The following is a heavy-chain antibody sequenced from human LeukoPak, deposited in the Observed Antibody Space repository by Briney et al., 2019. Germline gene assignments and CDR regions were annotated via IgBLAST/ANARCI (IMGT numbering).Heavy chain of an antibody. J-gene: IGHJ6*03. CDR3: ARDGRDPYYYYMDV. V-gene: IGHV3-11*01. CDR2: ISSSGSTI. Sequence: GGSLRLSCTTSGFSFGDYAVSRFRQAPGKGLEWVSYISSSGSTIYYADSVKGRFTISRDNAKNSLYLQMNSLRAEDTAVYYCARDGRDPYYYYMDVWGKGTTVTISS. CDR1: GFSFGDYA.